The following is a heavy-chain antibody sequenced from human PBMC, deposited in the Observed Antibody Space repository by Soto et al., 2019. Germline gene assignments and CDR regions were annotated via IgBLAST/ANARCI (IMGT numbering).Heavy chain of an antibody. CDR3: ARAVLPATAPFDY. J-gene: IGHJ4*02. CDR1: GGSISNYY. CDR2: IYYSGST. D-gene: IGHD2-2*01. V-gene: IGHV4-59*01. Sequence: QVQLQESGPRLVKPSETLSLTCIVSGGSISNYYWSWIRQPPGKGLEWIGYIYYSGSTNYNPSLLSRVTISVYTSKNQFSLKLSSVTAAATAVYYCARAVLPATAPFDYWGQGTLVAVSS.